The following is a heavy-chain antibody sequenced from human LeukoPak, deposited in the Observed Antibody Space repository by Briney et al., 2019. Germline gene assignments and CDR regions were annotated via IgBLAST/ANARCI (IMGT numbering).Heavy chain of an antibody. J-gene: IGHJ4*02. CDR2: IYYSGST. Sequence: PSETLSLTCTVSGGSISSYYWSWIRQPPGKGLELIGYIYYSGSTNYNPSLKSRVTISVDTSKNQFSLKLSSLTAADTAVYYCARVSSGVYFDYWGQGTLVTVSS. D-gene: IGHD2-15*01. CDR3: ARVSSGVYFDY. V-gene: IGHV4-59*01. CDR1: GGSISSYY.